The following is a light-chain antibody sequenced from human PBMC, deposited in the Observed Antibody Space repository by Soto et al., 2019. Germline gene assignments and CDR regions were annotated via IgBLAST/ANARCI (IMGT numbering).Light chain of an antibody. V-gene: IGLV1-51*01. CDR2: DDN. Sequence: QSLLTQPPSVSSAPGQKVTISCSGSSSNIGGNSVSWYQQLPGTAPKLRIYDDNKRPSGIPDRFSGSKSGTSATLGITGFQTGDEADYYCGSWDSSLSAYVFGTGTKVTVL. J-gene: IGLJ1*01. CDR1: SSNIGGNS. CDR3: GSWDSSLSAYV.